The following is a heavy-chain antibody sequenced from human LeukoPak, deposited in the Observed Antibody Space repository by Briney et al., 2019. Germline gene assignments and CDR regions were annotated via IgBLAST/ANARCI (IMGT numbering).Heavy chain of an antibody. CDR1: GYTFTGYY. CDR3: AASLYSSGWYYYYYMDV. Sequence: ASVKVSCKASGYTFTGYYMHWVRQAPGQGLEWMGWINPNSGGTNYAQKFQGRVTMTRDTSISTAYMELSRLRSDDTAVYYCAASLYSSGWYYYYYMDVWGKGTTVTISS. CDR2: INPNSGGT. V-gene: IGHV1-2*02. D-gene: IGHD6-19*01. J-gene: IGHJ6*03.